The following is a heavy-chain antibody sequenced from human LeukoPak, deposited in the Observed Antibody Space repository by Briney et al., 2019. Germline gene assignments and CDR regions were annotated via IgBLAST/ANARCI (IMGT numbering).Heavy chain of an antibody. Sequence: PSETLSLTCTVSGGSISSYYWSWIRQPPGKGLEWIGYIYYGGSTNYNPSLKSRVTISVDTSKNQFSLKLSSVTAADTAVYYCARDLSGYEDYWGQGTLVTVSS. V-gene: IGHV4-59*01. CDR2: IYYGGST. J-gene: IGHJ4*02. D-gene: IGHD5-12*01. CDR1: GGSISSYY. CDR3: ARDLSGYEDY.